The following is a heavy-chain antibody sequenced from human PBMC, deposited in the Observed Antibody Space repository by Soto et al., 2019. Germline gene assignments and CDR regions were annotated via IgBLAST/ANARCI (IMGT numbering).Heavy chain of an antibody. V-gene: IGHV6-1*01. D-gene: IGHD6-19*01. CDR2: TYYRSKWYN. CDR1: WDSVSRNSAA. CDR3: ARDRSSGWLLEYYYGMDV. Sequence: PSQTLSLTCAISWDSVSRNSAAWNWIRQSPSRGLEWLGRTYYRSKWYNDYAVSVKSRITINPDTSKNQFSLQLNSVTPEDTAVYYCARDRSSGWLLEYYYGMDVWGQGTTVTVSS. J-gene: IGHJ6*02.